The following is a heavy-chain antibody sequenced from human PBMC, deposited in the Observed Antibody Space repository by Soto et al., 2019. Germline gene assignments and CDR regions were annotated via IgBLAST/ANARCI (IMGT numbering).Heavy chain of an antibody. D-gene: IGHD6-13*01. J-gene: IGHJ4*02. CDR3: ATSYGNAWYTY. CDR2: INHSGST. V-gene: IGHV4-34*01. CDR1: GGSFSGYY. Sequence: PSETLSLTCAVYGGSFSGYYWSWIRQPPGKGLEWIGYINHSGSTNYNPSLKSRLTISVDRSKNQFTLQLTSVTVADTAVYYCATSYGNAWYTYWGQGTQVTVSS.